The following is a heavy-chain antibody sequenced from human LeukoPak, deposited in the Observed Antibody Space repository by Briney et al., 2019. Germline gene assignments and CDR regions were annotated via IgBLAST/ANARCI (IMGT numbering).Heavy chain of an antibody. V-gene: IGHV3-49*04. D-gene: IGHD4-17*01. J-gene: IGHJ3*02. Sequence: PGGSLRLSCTTSGFTFGDYAMSWVRQAPGKGLEWVGFIRSKAYGGTTEYAASVKGRFTISRDDSKNTAYLQMNSLKTEDTAVYFCTRDKITVTTGDTNAFDIWGQGTMVTVSS. CDR2: IRSKAYGGTT. CDR3: TRDKITVTTGDTNAFDI. CDR1: GFTFGDYA.